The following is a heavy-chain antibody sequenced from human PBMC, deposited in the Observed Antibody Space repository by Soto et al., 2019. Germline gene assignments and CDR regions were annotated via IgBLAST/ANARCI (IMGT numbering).Heavy chain of an antibody. CDR3: VRGNDNNDFWNKWSLEP. Sequence: QVQVQESGPGLVKPSGTLSLTCVVSGDSIKNNWWSWVRQPPGKGLEWIGEIYQTGTINYNPCLRSRVTISVDKSKNQLSLKVDSVTAADTAVYYCVRGNDNNDFWNKWSLEPWGQGTLVTVSS. CDR2: IYQTGTI. J-gene: IGHJ5*02. V-gene: IGHV4-4*02. CDR1: GDSIKNNW. D-gene: IGHD3-3*01.